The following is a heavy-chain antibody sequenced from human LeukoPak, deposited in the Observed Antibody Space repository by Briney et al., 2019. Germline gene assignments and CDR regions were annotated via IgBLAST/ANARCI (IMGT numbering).Heavy chain of an antibody. D-gene: IGHD3-16*01. CDR3: ARRRYYDCTGYLD. J-gene: IGHJ1*01. CDR1: GGSISSSSYY. CDR2: VYYSGRT. V-gene: IGHV4-39*01. Sequence: PSETLSLTCTVSGGSISSSSYYWGWIRQPPGKGLEWIGDVYYSGRTYSSPSLKSRVAISVDTSWNQFFLNLNSVTAADTAVYYCARRRYYDCTGYLDWGQGTLVTVSS.